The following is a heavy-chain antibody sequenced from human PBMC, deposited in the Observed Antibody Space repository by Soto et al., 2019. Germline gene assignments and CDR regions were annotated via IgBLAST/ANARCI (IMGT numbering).Heavy chain of an antibody. J-gene: IGHJ4*02. V-gene: IGHV3-21*01. CDR1: GFTFSSYG. D-gene: IGHD2-15*01. CDR3: ARDFYRSGGSRYTETFDY. CDR2: ISSSSSYI. Sequence: PGGSLRLSCAASGFTFSSYGMHWVRQAPGKGLEWVSSISSSSSYIYYADSVKGRFTISRDNAKNSLYLQMNSLRAEDTAVYYCARDFYRSGGSRYTETFDYWGQGTLVTVSS.